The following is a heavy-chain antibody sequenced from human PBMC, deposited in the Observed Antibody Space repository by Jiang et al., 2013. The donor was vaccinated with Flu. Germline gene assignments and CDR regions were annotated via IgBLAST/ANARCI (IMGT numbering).Heavy chain of an antibody. J-gene: IGHJ4*02. CDR3: VKDPHVGAIQGGVDY. D-gene: IGHD1-26*01. V-gene: IGHV3-64D*06. CDR2: ISSNGDST. Sequence: QLLESGGGLVQPGGSLRLSCSASGFTFTNYAMHWVRQAPGKGLEYVSAISSNGDSTYYADSVKGRFTISRDNSKNTLSLQMSSLRAEDTAVYYCVKDPHVGAIQGGVDYWGQGTLVTVSS. CDR1: GFTFTNYA.